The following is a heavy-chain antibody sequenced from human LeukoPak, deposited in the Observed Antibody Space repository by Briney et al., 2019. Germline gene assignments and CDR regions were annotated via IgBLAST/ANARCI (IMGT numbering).Heavy chain of an antibody. V-gene: IGHV4-31*03. CDR2: IYYSGIT. D-gene: IGHD2-21*02. Sequence: PSQTLSLTCTVSGGSISSSAYYWSWIRQHPGKGLEWIGYIYYSGITYYNPSLKSRVTISVDTSKNQFSLNLSSVTAADTAVYYCARRLKVTEHFDYWGQGTLVTVSS. CDR3: ARRLKVTEHFDY. CDR1: GGSISSSAYY. J-gene: IGHJ4*02.